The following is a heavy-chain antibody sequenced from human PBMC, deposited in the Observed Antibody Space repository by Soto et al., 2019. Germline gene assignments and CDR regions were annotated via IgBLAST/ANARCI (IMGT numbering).Heavy chain of an antibody. J-gene: IGHJ5*02. Sequence: WTWIRQPAGKGPECIGRIYTSGTTTYNPSLESRVTMSMDAAKNQVSLRLKSVTAADTAVYYCAREVGRPGRFDPWGQGILITVSS. D-gene: IGHD6-6*01. CDR3: AREVGRPGRFDP. CDR2: IYTSGTT. V-gene: IGHV4-4*07.